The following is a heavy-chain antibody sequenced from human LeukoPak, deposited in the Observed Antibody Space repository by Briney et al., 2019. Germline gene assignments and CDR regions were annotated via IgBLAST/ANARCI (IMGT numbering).Heavy chain of an antibody. V-gene: IGHV4-39*07. Sequence: SETLSLTCTVSGGSISSSGYFWGWIRQPSGKGLEWIGSIYFSGNTYYNPSLNNRVTMSLDTSRRHFSLKLSSVTAADTAVYYCARDRVAATGDGFDIWGQGTMVTVSS. CDR2: IYFSGNT. CDR1: GGSISSSGYF. D-gene: IGHD6-13*01. CDR3: ARDRVAATGDGFDI. J-gene: IGHJ3*02.